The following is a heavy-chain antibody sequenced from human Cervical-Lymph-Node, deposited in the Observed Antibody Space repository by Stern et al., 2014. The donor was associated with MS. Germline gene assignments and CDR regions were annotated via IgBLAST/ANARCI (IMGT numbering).Heavy chain of an antibody. Sequence: QLVESGGGLIQPGGSLRLSCVASGFTFGDYAMHWVRQGPGKGLEWVSGISWNSGSLGYADSVKGRFTIFRDNAKNSLFLQMNSLSAEDTAQYYCAKDTTSYKMSPGMDVWGQGTTVTVSS. D-gene: IGHD2/OR15-2a*01. CDR2: ISWNSGSL. J-gene: IGHJ6*02. CDR1: GFTFGDYA. CDR3: AKDTTSYKMSPGMDV. V-gene: IGHV3-9*01.